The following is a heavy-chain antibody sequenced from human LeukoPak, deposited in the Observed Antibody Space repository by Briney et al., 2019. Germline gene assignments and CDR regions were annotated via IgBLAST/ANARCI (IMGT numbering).Heavy chain of an antibody. J-gene: IGHJ1*01. V-gene: IGHV4-4*07. Sequence: SETLSLTCTVSGGSISSYYWSWIRQPAGKGLEWIGRIYTSGSTNYNPSLKSRVTTSVDTSKNQFSLKLSSVTAADTAVYYCARAGYSSSWYYFQHWGQGTLVTVSS. D-gene: IGHD6-13*01. CDR2: IYTSGST. CDR3: ARAGYSSSWYYFQH. CDR1: GGSISSYY.